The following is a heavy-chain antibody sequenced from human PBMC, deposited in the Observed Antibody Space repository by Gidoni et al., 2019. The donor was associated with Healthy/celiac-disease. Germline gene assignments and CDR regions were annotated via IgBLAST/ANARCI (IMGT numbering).Heavy chain of an antibody. J-gene: IGHJ2*01. Sequence: QLQLQESGPGLVKPSETLSLTCTVSGGSISSSSYYWGWIRQPPGKGLEWIGSIYYSGSTYYNPSLKSRVTISVDTSKNQFSLKLSSVTAADTAVYYCASRYCSSTSCYTGYRMQDYWYFDLWGRGTLVTVSS. CDR1: GGSISSSSYY. CDR3: ASRYCSSTSCYTGYRMQDYWYFDL. V-gene: IGHV4-39*01. CDR2: IYYSGST. D-gene: IGHD2-2*02.